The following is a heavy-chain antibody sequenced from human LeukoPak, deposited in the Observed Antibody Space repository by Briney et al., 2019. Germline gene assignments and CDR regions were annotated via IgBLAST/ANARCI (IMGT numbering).Heavy chain of an antibody. V-gene: IGHV4-59*01. CDR1: GGSISSYY. D-gene: IGHD3-9*01. CDR3: ARGENLYDIRTHYYMDV. J-gene: IGHJ6*03. Sequence: PETLSLTCTVSGGSISSYYWSWIRQPPGKGLEWIGYIYYSGSTNYNPSLKSRVTISVDTSKNQFSLKLSSVTAADTAVYYCARGENLYDIRTHYYMDVWGKGTTVTISS. CDR2: IYYSGST.